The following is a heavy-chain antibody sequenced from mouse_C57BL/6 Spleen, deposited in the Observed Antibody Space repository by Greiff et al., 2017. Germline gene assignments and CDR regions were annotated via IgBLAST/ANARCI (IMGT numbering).Heavy chain of an antibody. CDR2: IYPRSGNT. J-gene: IGHJ2*01. V-gene: IGHV1-81*01. Sequence: VQLQQSGAELARPGASVKLSCKASGYTFTSYGISWVKQRTGQGLEWIGEIYPRSGNTYYNEKFKGKATLTADKSSSTAYMELRSLTSEDSAVFFCSLDYYGSRGDYIDYWGQGTTLTVSS. CDR1: GYTFTSYG. D-gene: IGHD1-1*01. CDR3: SLDYYGSRGDYIDY.